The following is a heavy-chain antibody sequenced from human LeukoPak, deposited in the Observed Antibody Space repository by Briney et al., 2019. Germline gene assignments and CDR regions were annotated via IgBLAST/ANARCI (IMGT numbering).Heavy chain of an antibody. CDR3: AKWQYYGSGDDY. CDR2: ISYDGSNE. J-gene: IGHJ4*02. D-gene: IGHD3-10*01. Sequence: GGSLRLSCAASGFTFSNYGMHWVRQAPGKGLEWVAVISYDGSNEYYADSVKGRFAISRDTSKNTLYLQMNGLRAEDTAIYYCAKWQYYGSGDDYWGQGTLVTVSS. CDR1: GFTFSNYG. V-gene: IGHV3-30*18.